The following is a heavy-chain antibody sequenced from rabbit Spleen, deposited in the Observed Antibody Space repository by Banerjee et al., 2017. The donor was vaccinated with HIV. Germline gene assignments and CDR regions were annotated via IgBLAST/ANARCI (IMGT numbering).Heavy chain of an antibody. D-gene: IGHD1-1*01. CDR2: IDVVRSGST. Sequence: QSLEESGGDLVKPGASLTLTCTASGFSFSTSYWICWVRQAPGKGLEWIACIDVVRSGSTYYASWAKGRFTCSKTSSTTVTLQMTSLTAADTATYFCTRDDGSGHYIDGYFNLWGPGTLVTVS. CDR1: GFSFSTSYW. J-gene: IGHJ4*01. CDR3: TRDDGSGHYIDGYFNL. V-gene: IGHV1S40*01.